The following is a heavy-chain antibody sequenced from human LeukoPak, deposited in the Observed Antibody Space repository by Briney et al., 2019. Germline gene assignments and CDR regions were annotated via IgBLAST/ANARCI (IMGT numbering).Heavy chain of an antibody. CDR1: GGSISSYY. D-gene: IGHD6-19*01. J-gene: IGHJ4*02. V-gene: IGHV4-59*12. CDR2: IYCSGST. CDR3: ARVAVAGTWAGY. Sequence: SSETLSLTCTVSGGSISSYYWSWIRQPPGKGLEWIGYIYCSGSTNYNPSLKSRVTISVDTSKNQFSLKLSSVTAADTAVYYCARVAVAGTWAGYWGQGTLVTVSS.